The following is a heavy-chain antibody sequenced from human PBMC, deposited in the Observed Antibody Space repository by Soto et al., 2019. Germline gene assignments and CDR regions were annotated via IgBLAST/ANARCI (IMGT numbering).Heavy chain of an antibody. Sequence: EVQLVQSGAEVKKPGATVKISCRVSGYTFTDYYMHWVQQAPGKGLEWMGLIDPEDGETIYAEKFQGRVSITADTSTDTTYMQLSSLRSEDTALYYCAPMKYYDRIHSITPKPADDYWGQGTLVTVSS. CDR3: APMKYYDRIHSITPKPADDY. J-gene: IGHJ4*02. CDR1: GYTFTDYY. V-gene: IGHV1-69-2*01. D-gene: IGHD3-22*01. CDR2: IDPEDGET.